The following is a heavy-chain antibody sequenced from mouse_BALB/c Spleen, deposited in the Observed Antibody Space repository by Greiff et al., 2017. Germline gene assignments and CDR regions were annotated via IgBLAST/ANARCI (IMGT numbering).Heavy chain of an antibody. V-gene: IGHV1-12*01. D-gene: IGHD2-2*01. CDR2: IYPGNGDT. CDR1: GYTFTSYN. J-gene: IGHJ3*01. Sequence: QVQLQQPGAELVKPGASVKMSCKASGYTFTSYNMHWVKQTPGQGLEWIGAIYPGNGDTSYNQKFKGKATLTADKSSSTAYMQLSSLTSEDSAVYYCARDGYDEAWFAYWGQGTLVTVSA. CDR3: ARDGYDEAWFAY.